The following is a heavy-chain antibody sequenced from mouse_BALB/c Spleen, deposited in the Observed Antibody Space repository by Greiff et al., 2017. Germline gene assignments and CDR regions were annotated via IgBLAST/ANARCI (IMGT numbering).Heavy chain of an antibody. D-gene: IGHD2-3*01. V-gene: IGHV2-6-2*01. CDR3: ARYDGYYENAMDY. CDR2: IWSDGST. CDR1: GFSLTSYG. Sequence: QVQLQESGPDLVAPSQSLSITCTVSGFSLTSYGVHWVRQPPGKGLEWLVVIWSDGSTTYNSALKSRLSISKDNSKSQVFLKMNSLQTDDTAMYYCARYDGYYENAMDYWGQGTSVTVSS. J-gene: IGHJ4*01.